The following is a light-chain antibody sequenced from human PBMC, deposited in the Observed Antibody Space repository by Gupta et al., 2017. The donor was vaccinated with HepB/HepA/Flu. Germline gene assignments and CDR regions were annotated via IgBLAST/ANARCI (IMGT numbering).Light chain of an antibody. V-gene: IGLV1-51*01. J-gene: IGLJ2*01. CDR2: ASN. CDR1: TSNIWNDS. Sequence: SVLTQPPSVSAAPGQKVTIFCSGSTSNIWNDSVYWYQQFPGTAPRLLIYASNQRPSGIPDRFSASKSGTSATLGITGLQTGDEADYYCGTWDSSLSVEVFGGGTKLTVL. CDR3: GTWDSSLSVEV.